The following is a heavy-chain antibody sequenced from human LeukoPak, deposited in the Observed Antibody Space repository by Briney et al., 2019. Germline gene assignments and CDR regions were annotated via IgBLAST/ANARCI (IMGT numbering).Heavy chain of an antibody. J-gene: IGHJ4*02. CDR2: INSDGSAI. Sequence: GGSLRLPCAASGFTFGSPWMHWVRQAPGKGLVWVSRINSDGSAIAYADSVKGRFTISRDNAENTLYLQMNSLRAEDTAVYYCARGTAGYHSSYFDYWGQGTLVTVSS. CDR1: GFTFGSPW. D-gene: IGHD3-16*02. V-gene: IGHV3-74*01. CDR3: ARGTAGYHSSYFDY.